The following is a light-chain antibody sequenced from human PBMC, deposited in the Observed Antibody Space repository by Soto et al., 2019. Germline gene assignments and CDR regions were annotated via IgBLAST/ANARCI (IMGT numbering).Light chain of an antibody. J-gene: IGLJ1*01. Sequence: SYELTQPPSVSVAPGQTARITCGGNNIGSTSVHWYQQRPGQAPVLVVYDDNDRPSGIPERFSGSNSENTATLTITRVEAGDEADYYCQLCNITTAHYIFGTSPKVTVL. CDR2: DDN. V-gene: IGLV3-21*02. CDR1: NIGSTS. CDR3: QLCNITTAHYI.